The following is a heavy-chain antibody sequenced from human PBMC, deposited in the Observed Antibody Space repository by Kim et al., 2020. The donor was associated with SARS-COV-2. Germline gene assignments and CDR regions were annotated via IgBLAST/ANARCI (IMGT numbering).Heavy chain of an antibody. CDR2: IWYDGSNK. Sequence: GGSLRLSCAASGFTFSSYAMHWVRQAPGKGLEWVAVIWYDGSNKYYADSVKGRFTISRDNSKNTLYLQMNSLRAEDTAVYYCAKDEGGSFDYWGQGTLVTVSS. CDR1: GFTFSSYA. J-gene: IGHJ4*02. V-gene: IGHV3-33*06. CDR3: AKDEGGSFDY. D-gene: IGHD3-16*01.